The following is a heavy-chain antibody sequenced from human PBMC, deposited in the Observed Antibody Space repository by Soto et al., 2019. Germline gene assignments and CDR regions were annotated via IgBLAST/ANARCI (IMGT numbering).Heavy chain of an antibody. CDR2: IYPGDSDT. Sequence: EVQLVQSGAEVKKPGESLKISCKGSGYSFTSYWIGWARQMPGKGLEWMGIIYPGDSDTRYSPSFQGQVTISADKSISTAYLQWSSLKASDTAMYYCARHRGGIAVAAHYFDYWGQGTLVTVSS. J-gene: IGHJ4*02. V-gene: IGHV5-51*01. CDR3: ARHRGGIAVAAHYFDY. D-gene: IGHD6-19*01. CDR1: GYSFTSYW.